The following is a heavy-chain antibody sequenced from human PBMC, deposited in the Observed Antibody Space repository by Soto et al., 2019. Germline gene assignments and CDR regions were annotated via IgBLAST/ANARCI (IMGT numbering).Heavy chain of an antibody. D-gene: IGHD3-22*01. J-gene: IGHJ4*02. Sequence: GGSLRLSCAASGFTFSSYVMSWVRQAPGKGLEWVSGISTSGAATYDADSVKGRFTISRDNSKSTLYLQMNSLRDEDTAVYYCAKGGTMSCFDYWGQGALVTVSS. CDR1: GFTFSSYV. CDR2: ISTSGAAT. V-gene: IGHV3-23*01. CDR3: AKGGTMSCFDY.